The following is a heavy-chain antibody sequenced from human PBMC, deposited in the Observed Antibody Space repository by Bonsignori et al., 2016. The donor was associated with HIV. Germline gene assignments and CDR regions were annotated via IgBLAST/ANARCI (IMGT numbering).Heavy chain of an antibody. J-gene: IGHJ3*02. V-gene: IGHV1-69*01. D-gene: IGHD3-22*01. CDR2: IIPIFGTA. CDR3: ARESDSSGYYYVDGRVDDAFDI. Sequence: WVRQAPGQGLEWMGGIIPIFGTANYAQKFQGRVTITADESTSTAYMELSSLRSEDTAVYYCARESDSSGYYYVDGRVDDAFDIWGQGTMVTVSS.